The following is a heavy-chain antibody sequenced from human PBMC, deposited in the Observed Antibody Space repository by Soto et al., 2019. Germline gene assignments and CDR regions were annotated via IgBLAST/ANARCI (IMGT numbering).Heavy chain of an antibody. J-gene: IGHJ3*02. CDR3: AIKWDAFDI. V-gene: IGHV4-61*08. CDR1: GGSVSGGGYY. Sequence: QVQLQESGPGLVKPSETLSLTCPVSGGSVSGGGYYGGWFRKPPGKGLEWIGYIYYSGSTNYNPSLKSRVTISVDTSKNQFSLKLSSVTAADTAVYYCAIKWDAFDIWGQGTMVTVSS. D-gene: IGHD2-8*01. CDR2: IYYSGST.